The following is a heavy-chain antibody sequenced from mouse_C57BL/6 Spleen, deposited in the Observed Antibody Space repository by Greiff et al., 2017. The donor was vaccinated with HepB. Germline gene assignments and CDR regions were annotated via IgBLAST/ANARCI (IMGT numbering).Heavy chain of an antibody. CDR3: ARGRAYYGSSPMDY. CDR1: GYAFSSYW. V-gene: IGHV1-80*01. Sequence: QVQLQQSGAELVKPGASVKISCKASGYAFSSYWMNWVKQRPGKGLEWIGQIYPGDGDTNYNGKFKGKATLTADKSSSTAYMQLSSLTSEDSAVYFWARGRAYYGSSPMDYWGQGTSVTVSS. CDR2: IYPGDGDT. D-gene: IGHD1-1*01. J-gene: IGHJ4*01.